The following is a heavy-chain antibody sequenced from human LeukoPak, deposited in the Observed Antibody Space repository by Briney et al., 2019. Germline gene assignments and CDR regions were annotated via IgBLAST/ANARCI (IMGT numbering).Heavy chain of an antibody. J-gene: IGHJ3*02. CDR3: ARDVYYQGYAFDI. Sequence: SQTLSLTCAVSGGSISSGSYYWSWIRQPAGKGLEWIGRIYTSGTTNYNPSLKSRVTISVDTSENRFSLKLSSVTAADTAVYYCARDVYYQGYAFDIWGQGTTVAVSS. V-gene: IGHV4-61*02. CDR1: GGSISSGSYY. D-gene: IGHD1-26*01. CDR2: IYTSGTT.